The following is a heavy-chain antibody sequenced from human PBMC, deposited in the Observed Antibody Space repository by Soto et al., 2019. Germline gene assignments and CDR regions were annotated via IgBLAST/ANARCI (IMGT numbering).Heavy chain of an antibody. CDR2: IIPILGIA. CDR3: ARDYYGSGSSYNDVTWFAP. V-gene: IGHV1-69*04. CDR1: GGTFSSYT. D-gene: IGHD3-10*01. J-gene: IGHJ5*02. Sequence: GASVKVSCKASGGTFSSYTIIWVRQAPGQGLEWMGRIIPILGIANYAQKFQGRVTITADKSTSTAYMELSSLRSEDTAVYYCARDYYGSGSSYNDVTWFAPWGQGTLVTVSS.